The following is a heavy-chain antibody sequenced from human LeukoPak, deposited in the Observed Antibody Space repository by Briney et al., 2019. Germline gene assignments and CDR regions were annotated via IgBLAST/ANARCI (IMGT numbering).Heavy chain of an antibody. CDR2: IYSGGST. J-gene: IGHJ4*02. CDR1: GFTVSTNY. CDR3: ASGPYTGWLDY. Sequence: GGSLRLSCAASGFTVSTNYMSWVRQAPGKGLEWVSVIYSGGSTYYADSVKGRFTISRHNSENTLYLQMNSLRAEDTAVYYCASGPYTGWLDYWGQGTLVTVSS. D-gene: IGHD6-19*01. V-gene: IGHV3-53*04.